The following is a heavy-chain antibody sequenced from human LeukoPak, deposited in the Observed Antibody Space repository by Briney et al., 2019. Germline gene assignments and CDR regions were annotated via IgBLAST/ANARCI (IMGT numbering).Heavy chain of an antibody. CDR2: ISGSGGST. V-gene: IGHV3-23*01. CDR1: GFTFSSYA. Sequence: GSLRLSCAASGFTFSSYAMSWVRQAPGKRLEWVSAISGSGGSTYYADSVKGRFTISRDNSKNTLYLQMNSLRAEDTAVYYCAKASDYDFWSGYSKGPYFDYWGQGTLVTVSS. CDR3: AKASDYDFWSGYSKGPYFDY. D-gene: IGHD3-3*01. J-gene: IGHJ4*02.